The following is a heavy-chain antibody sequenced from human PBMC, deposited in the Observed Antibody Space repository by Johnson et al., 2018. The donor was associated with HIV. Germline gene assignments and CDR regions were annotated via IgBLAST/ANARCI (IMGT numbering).Heavy chain of an antibody. CDR2: ISYDGSNK. Sequence: QVQLVESGGGVVQPGRSLRLSCAASGFTFSSYAMHWVRQAPDKGLEWVAVISYDGSNKYYADSVKGRFTISRDNSKNTLYLQMNSLRAEDTAVYYCARDIIAVAGYDAFDIWGQGTMVTVSS. J-gene: IGHJ3*02. D-gene: IGHD6-19*01. V-gene: IGHV3-30-3*01. CDR1: GFTFSSYA. CDR3: ARDIIAVAGYDAFDI.